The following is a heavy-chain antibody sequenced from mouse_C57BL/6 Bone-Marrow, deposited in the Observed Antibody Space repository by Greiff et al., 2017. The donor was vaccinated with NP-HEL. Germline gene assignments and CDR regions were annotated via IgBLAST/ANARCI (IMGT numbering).Heavy chain of an antibody. CDR1: GYTFTSSW. V-gene: IGHV1-72*01. CDR2: IDPNSGGT. CDR3: ARRGGSSLDY. D-gene: IGHD1-1*01. J-gene: IGHJ2*01. Sequence: QVQLKQPGAELVKPGASVKLSCKASGYTFTSSWMHWVQQRPGRGLEWIGRIDPNSGGTKYTEKFKSKATLTVDKPASPAYMQLSSLTSEDSAVYYCARRGGSSLDYWGQGTTLTVSS.